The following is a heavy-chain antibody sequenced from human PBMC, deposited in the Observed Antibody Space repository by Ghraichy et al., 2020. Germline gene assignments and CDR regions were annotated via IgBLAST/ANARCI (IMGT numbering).Heavy chain of an antibody. Sequence: SETLSLTCAVYGGSFSGYYWSWIRQPPGKGLEWIGEINHSGSTNYNPSLKSRVTISVDTSKNQFSLKLSSVTAADTAVYYCARGPYGSGSYYRYWYFDLWGRGTLVTVSS. CDR1: GGSFSGYY. V-gene: IGHV4-34*01. CDR2: INHSGST. J-gene: IGHJ2*01. D-gene: IGHD3-10*01. CDR3: ARGPYGSGSYYRYWYFDL.